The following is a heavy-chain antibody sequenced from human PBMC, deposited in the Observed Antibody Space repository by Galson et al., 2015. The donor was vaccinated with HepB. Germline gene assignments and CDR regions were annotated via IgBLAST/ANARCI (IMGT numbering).Heavy chain of an antibody. CDR3: TRDNWSDY. CDR2: VNEDGSEK. V-gene: IGHV3-7*03. Sequence: SLRLSCAASGFTFNNYWMNWVRQAPGKGLEWVANVNEDGSEKYYVDSVEGRFTISRDTAKKSVYLRMNSLRVEDTAVYYCTRDNWSDYWGQGTLVTVSS. CDR1: GFTFNNYW. J-gene: IGHJ4*02. D-gene: IGHD3-3*01.